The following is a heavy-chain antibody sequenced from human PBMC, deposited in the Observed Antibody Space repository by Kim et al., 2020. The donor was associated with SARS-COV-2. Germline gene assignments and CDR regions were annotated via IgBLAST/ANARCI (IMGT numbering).Heavy chain of an antibody. J-gene: IGHJ4*02. Sequence: GGSLRLFCAASGFTFSIFGMHWVRQAPGKRLEWVAVILYDGSSKYYADSVKGRFTISRDNSNNTMYLEMNNLRAEDTAVYYCAKESPRYYDYVWGTYRLDSWGQGALVTVSS. V-gene: IGHV3-33*06. D-gene: IGHD3-16*02. CDR1: GFTFSIFG. CDR2: ILYDGSSK. CDR3: AKESPRYYDYVWGTYRLDS.